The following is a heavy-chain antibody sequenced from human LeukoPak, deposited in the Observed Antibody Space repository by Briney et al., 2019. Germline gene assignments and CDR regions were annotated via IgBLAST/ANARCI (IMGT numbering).Heavy chain of an antibody. D-gene: IGHD5-12*01. Sequence: GGSLTLSRGASGFPVSSYATRWIRQAKGQLLAWVSDISGSGGSTYYTDSVKGRFTISRDNSKNTLYLQMNSLRAEDTAVYYCAKETGYSGYDYADYWGPGTLVTVSS. CDR3: AKETGYSGYDYADY. V-gene: IGHV3-23*01. CDR1: GFPVSSYA. CDR2: ISGSGGST. J-gene: IGHJ4*02.